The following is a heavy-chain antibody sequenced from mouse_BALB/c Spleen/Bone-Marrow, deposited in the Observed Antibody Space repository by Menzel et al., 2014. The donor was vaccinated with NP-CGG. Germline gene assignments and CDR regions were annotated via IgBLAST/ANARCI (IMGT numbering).Heavy chain of an antibody. V-gene: IGHV14-3*02. CDR3: ATYYRYDRRFAY. Sequence: EVQVVESGAELVKPGASVKLSCTASGFNIKDTYMHWVKQRPEQGLEWIGRIDPANGNTKYDPKFQGKATITADTSSNTAYLQLSSPTSEDTAVYYCATYYRYDRRFAYWGQGTLVTVSA. CDR1: GFNIKDTY. D-gene: IGHD2-14*01. CDR2: IDPANGNT. J-gene: IGHJ3*01.